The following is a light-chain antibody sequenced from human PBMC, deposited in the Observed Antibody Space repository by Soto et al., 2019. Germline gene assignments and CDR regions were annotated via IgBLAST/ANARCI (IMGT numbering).Light chain of an antibody. Sequence: EIGLPQSPGTLSLSPGERATLSCRASQSVSSYLAWYQQKPGQAPRLLIYGASSRATGIPDRFSGSGSGTDFTLTISRLEPEDFAVYYCQQYGSSPVTFGQGTRLEIK. V-gene: IGKV3-20*01. CDR1: QSVSSY. CDR3: QQYGSSPVT. CDR2: GAS. J-gene: IGKJ5*01.